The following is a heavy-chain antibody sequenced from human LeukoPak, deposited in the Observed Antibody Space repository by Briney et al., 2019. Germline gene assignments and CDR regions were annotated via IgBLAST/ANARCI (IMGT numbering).Heavy chain of an antibody. D-gene: IGHD1-26*01. CDR1: GFTFSSYS. V-gene: IGHV3-21*01. J-gene: IGHJ3*02. CDR3: AREIVGATKKGGAFDI. Sequence: GGSLRLSCAASGFTFSSYSMNWVRQAPGKGLEWVSSISSSSSYIYYADSVKGRFTISRDNAKNSLYLQMNSLRAEDTAVYYCAREIVGATKKGGAFDIWGQGTMVTVSS. CDR2: ISSSSSYI.